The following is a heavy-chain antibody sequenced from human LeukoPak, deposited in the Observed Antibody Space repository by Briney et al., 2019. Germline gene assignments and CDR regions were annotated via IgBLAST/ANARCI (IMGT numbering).Heavy chain of an antibody. Sequence: GGSLRLSCAASGFTLSSYWMSWVRQAPGKGLEWVANIKQDGSEKYYVDSVKGRFTISRDNAKNSLYLQMNSLRAEDTAVYYCASARGSGYYYVRAFDIWGQGTMVTVSS. D-gene: IGHD3-22*01. CDR3: ASARGSGYYYVRAFDI. CDR1: GFTLSSYW. CDR2: IKQDGSEK. V-gene: IGHV3-7*01. J-gene: IGHJ3*02.